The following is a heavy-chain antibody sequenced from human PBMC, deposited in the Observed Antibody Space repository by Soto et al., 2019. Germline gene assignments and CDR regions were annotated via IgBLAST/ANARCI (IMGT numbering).Heavy chain of an antibody. D-gene: IGHD6-13*01. CDR1: GYTLTELS. CDR2: FDPEDGET. CDR3: ATVGQQLTHYYYYYGMDV. J-gene: IGHJ6*02. Sequence: ASVKVSCKVSGYTLTELSMHWVRQAPGKGLEWMGGFDPEDGETIYAQKFQGRVTMTEDTSTDTAYMELSSLRSEDTAVYYCATVGQQLTHYYYYYGMDVWGHGTTVTVSS. V-gene: IGHV1-24*01.